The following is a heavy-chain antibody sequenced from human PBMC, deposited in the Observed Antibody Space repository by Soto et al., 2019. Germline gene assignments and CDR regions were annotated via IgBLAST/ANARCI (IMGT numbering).Heavy chain of an antibody. J-gene: IGHJ6*02. Sequence: GGSLRPSCAASGFTFSGSAMHWVRQASGKGLEWVGRIRSKANSYATAYAASVKGRFTISRDDSKNTAYLQMNSLKTEDTAVYYCTTDYDFWSGYWSHYYGMDVWGQGT. CDR3: TTDYDFWSGYWSHYYGMDV. CDR1: GFTFSGSA. CDR2: IRSKANSYAT. D-gene: IGHD3-3*01. V-gene: IGHV3-73*01.